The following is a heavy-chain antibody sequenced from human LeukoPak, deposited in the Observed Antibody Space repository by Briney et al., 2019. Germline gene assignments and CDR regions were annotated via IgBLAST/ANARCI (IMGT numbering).Heavy chain of an antibody. CDR3: ANYYGSGSYADY. CDR1: GFTFSDYA. V-gene: IGHV3-23*01. Sequence: GGSLRLSCAASGFTFSDYAMTWIRQAPGKGLEWVSGISANGDNTYYADSVKGRFTISRDNSKNTLCLQMNSLRAEDTAVYYCANYYGSGSYADYWGQGALVTVSS. D-gene: IGHD3-10*01. CDR2: ISANGDNT. J-gene: IGHJ4*02.